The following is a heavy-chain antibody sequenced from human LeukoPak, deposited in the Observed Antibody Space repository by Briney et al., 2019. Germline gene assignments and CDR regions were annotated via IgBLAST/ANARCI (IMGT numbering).Heavy chain of an antibody. Sequence: GGPLRLSCAASGFTFSNAWMSWVRQAPGRGLDWVGRIKSKTDGGTTDYAAPVKGRFTISRDDSKNTLYLQMNSLRAEDTAVYYCARKTVVGSYFDYWGQGTPVTVSS. CDR3: ARKTVVGSYFDY. CDR2: IKSKTDGGTT. J-gene: IGHJ4*02. D-gene: IGHD4-23*01. V-gene: IGHV3-15*01. CDR1: GFTFSNAW.